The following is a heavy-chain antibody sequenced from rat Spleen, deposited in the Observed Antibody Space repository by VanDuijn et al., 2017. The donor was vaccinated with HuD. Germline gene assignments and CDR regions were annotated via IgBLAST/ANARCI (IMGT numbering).Heavy chain of an antibody. J-gene: IGHJ2*01. V-gene: IGHV5-7*01. Sequence: EVHLVESGGGLVQPGRSLKLSCAASGFTFDDYHMAWVRQAPTKGLEWVASINYDGSSTYYRDSVKGRFTLSRDNAKNSLYLQMDSLRSEDTATYYCARQRTLYYFDYWGQGVMVPVSS. CDR2: INYDGSST. CDR1: GFTFDDYH. D-gene: IGHD3-1*01. CDR3: ARQRTLYYFDY.